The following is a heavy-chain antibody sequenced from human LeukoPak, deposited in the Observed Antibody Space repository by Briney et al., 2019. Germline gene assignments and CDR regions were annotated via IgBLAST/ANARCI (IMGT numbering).Heavy chain of an antibody. V-gene: IGHV3-23*01. CDR3: AKDLHAFYDSSGYFDY. D-gene: IGHD3-22*01. Sequence: PGGSLRLSCAASGFTFSSYAMSWVRQAPGKGLEWVSAISGNGDSTYYADSVKGRFTISRDNSKNTLYLQMNSLRAEDTAVYYCAKDLHAFYDSSGYFDYWGQGTLVTVSS. CDR1: GFTFSSYA. J-gene: IGHJ4*02. CDR2: ISGNGDST.